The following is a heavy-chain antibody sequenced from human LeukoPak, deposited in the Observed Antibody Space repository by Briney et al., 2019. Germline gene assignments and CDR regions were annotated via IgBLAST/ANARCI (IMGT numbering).Heavy chain of an antibody. CDR2: IYSGGST. CDR1: GFTVSSNY. V-gene: IGHV3-53*01. Sequence: GGSLRLSCAASGFTVSSNYMTWVRQAPGKGLEWVSVIYSGGSTYYADSVKGRFTISRDNSKNTLYLQMNSLRAEDTAVYYCASGLPPGIIDYWGQGTLVSVSS. CDR3: ASGLPPGIIDY. J-gene: IGHJ4*02. D-gene: IGHD1-14*01.